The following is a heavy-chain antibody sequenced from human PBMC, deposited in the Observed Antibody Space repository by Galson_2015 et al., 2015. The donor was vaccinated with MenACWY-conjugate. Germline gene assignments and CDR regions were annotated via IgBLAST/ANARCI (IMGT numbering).Heavy chain of an antibody. Sequence: SLRLSCAASGFTVTSDYMTWVRQAPGKGLECVSIIYSGGTTYYADSVKGRFTISRDIPKNTLFLQMNSLSAEDTAVYYCARYVDRTFGVVGADDAFDIWGQGTMVTVSA. CDR2: IYSGGTT. V-gene: IGHV3-53*01. CDR3: ARYVDRTFGVVGADDAFDI. D-gene: IGHD3-3*01. J-gene: IGHJ3*02. CDR1: GFTVTSDY.